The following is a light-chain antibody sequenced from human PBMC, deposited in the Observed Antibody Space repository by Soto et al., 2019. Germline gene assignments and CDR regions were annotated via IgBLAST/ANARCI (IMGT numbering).Light chain of an antibody. CDR2: GAS. CDR3: HQYSSSTKT. Sequence: EIVTTQSPATLSVSRGERATLPCRASQSVSSNLAWYQQKPGQAPRLLIYGASTRATGIPDRFSGSGSGTDFTLTISRLEPEDFAVYYCHQYSSSTKTFGQGTKVDIK. J-gene: IGKJ1*01. V-gene: IGKV3-15*01. CDR1: QSVSSN.